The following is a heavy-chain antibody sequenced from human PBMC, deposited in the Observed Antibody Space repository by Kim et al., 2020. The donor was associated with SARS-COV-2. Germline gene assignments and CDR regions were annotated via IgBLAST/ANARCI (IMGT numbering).Heavy chain of an antibody. Sequence: SETLSLTCTVSGGSISSSSYYWGWIRQPPGKGLEWIGSIYYSGSTYYNPSLKSRVTISVDTSKNQFYLKLSSVTAADTAVYYCARYDSSGDELSVAIDYWGQGTLVTVSS. V-gene: IGHV4-39*01. CDR1: GGSISSSSYY. CDR2: IYYSGST. J-gene: IGHJ4*02. D-gene: IGHD3-22*01. CDR3: ARYDSSGDELSVAIDY.